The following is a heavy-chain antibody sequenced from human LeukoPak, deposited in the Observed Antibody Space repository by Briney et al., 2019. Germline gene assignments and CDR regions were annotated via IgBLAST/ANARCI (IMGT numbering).Heavy chain of an antibody. D-gene: IGHD3-9*01. CDR1: EFSFSSYD. Sequence: GGSLRLSCAASEFSFSSYDMNWVRQAPGKGLEWVSGISGSGGSTYYADSVKGRFTISRDNSKNTLYLQMNSLRAEDTAVYYCARDSYDILTGYYQKDYWGQGTLVTVSS. CDR3: ARDSYDILTGYYQKDY. V-gene: IGHV3-23*01. CDR2: ISGSGGST. J-gene: IGHJ4*02.